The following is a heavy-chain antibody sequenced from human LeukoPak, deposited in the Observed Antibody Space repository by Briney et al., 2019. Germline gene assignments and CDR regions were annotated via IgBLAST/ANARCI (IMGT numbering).Heavy chain of an antibody. CDR1: GYTFTSYY. CDR2: ISAYNGNT. Sequence: ASVKVSCKASGYTFTSYYMHWVRQAPGQGLEWMGWISAYNGNTNYAQKLQGRVTMTTDTSTSTAYMELRSLRSDDTAVYYCARERYGDYDYWGQGTLVTVSS. CDR3: ARERYGDYDY. V-gene: IGHV1-18*04. J-gene: IGHJ4*02. D-gene: IGHD4-17*01.